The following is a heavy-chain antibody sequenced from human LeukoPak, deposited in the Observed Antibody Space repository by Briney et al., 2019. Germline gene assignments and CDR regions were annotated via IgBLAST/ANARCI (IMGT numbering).Heavy chain of an antibody. V-gene: IGHV4-39*07. CDR1: GGSISSSSYY. D-gene: IGHD5-18*01. CDR3: ARAPDTAMGYYYDY. CDR2: IYYSGST. J-gene: IGHJ4*02. Sequence: SETLSLTCTVSGGSISSSSYYWGWIRQPPGKGLEWIGSIYYSGSTYYNPSLKSRVTISVDTSKNQFSLKVSSVTAADTAVYYCARAPDTAMGYYYDYWGQGTLVTVSS.